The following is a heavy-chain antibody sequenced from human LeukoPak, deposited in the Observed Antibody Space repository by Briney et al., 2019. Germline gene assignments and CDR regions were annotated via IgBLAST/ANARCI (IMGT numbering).Heavy chain of an antibody. J-gene: IGHJ6*04. D-gene: IGHD4-17*01. V-gene: IGHV3-30*18. CDR1: GFTFSSYG. Sequence: GRSLRLSCAASGFTFSSYGMHWVRQTPGKGLEGGAVISYDGSNKYYADSVKGRFTISRDNSKNTLYLKMNSLRAEDTAVYYCAKDLGTVTTDYYYGMDVWGKGTTVTVSS. CDR3: AKDLGTVTTDYYYGMDV. CDR2: ISYDGSNK.